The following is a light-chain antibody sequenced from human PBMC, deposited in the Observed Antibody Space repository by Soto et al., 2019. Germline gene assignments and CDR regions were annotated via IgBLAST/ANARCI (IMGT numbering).Light chain of an antibody. CDR2: AAS. CDR3: QKYKSAPLA. V-gene: IGKV1-27*01. CDR1: QGISIY. J-gene: IGKJ3*01. Sequence: DIQMTQSPSSLSASVGDSVTITCRASQGISIYLAWYQQKPGKVPKLLISAASTLQSGVPSRFSGSGSGTDFTLTISSLQPEDVATYYCQKYKSAPLAFGPGTKVDIK.